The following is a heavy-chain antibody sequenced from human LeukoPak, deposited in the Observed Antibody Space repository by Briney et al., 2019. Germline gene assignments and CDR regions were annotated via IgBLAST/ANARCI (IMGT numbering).Heavy chain of an antibody. J-gene: IGHJ4*02. V-gene: IGHV5-51*01. CDR2: IYPGDSDT. D-gene: IGHD5-18*01. CDR3: ARRVSLGPSVAAMDYFDY. Sequence: GESLKISCKCLGYSFTTYWIGWVRQMPGKGLEWMGIIYPGDSDTRYSPSFQGQVTISADKSISTAYLQWSSLKASDTAMYYCARRVSLGPSVAAMDYFDYWGQGTLVTVSS. CDR1: GYSFTTYW.